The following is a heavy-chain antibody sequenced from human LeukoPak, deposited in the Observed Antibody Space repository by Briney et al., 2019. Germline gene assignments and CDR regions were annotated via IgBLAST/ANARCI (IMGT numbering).Heavy chain of an antibody. J-gene: IGHJ3*02. V-gene: IGHV1-3*01. Sequence: GASVKVSCKASGYTFANYAMHWVRQAPGQRLEWLGWINAGNGNTKNSQKFQGRVTITRDTSASTAYMELSSLRSEDTAVYYCARGKYYYDSSPFDIWGQGTMVTVSS. CDR2: INAGNGNT. CDR1: GYTFANYA. D-gene: IGHD3-22*01. CDR3: ARGKYYYDSSPFDI.